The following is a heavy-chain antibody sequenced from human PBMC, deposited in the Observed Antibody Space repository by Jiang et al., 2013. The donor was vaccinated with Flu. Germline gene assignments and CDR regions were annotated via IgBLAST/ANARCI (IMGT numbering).Heavy chain of an antibody. CDR1: SSYA. V-gene: IGHV1-69*01. D-gene: IGHD3-16*02. J-gene: IGHJ4*02. CDR3: AVGVTFGGVIVLRIDY. Sequence: SSYAISWVRQAPGQGLEWMGGIIPIFGTANYAQKFQGRVTITADESTSTAYMELSSLRSEDTAVYYCAVGVTFGGVIVLRIDYWGQGTLVTVSS. CDR2: IIPIFGTA.